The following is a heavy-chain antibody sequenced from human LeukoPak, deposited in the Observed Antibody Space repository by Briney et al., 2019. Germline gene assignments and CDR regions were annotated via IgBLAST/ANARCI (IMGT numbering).Heavy chain of an antibody. CDR2: INPSGGST. CDR3: GGGSSWSQFDY. V-gene: IGHV1-46*01. D-gene: IGHD6-13*01. Sequence: ASVKVSYKASGYTFTSYYMHWVRQAPGQGLEWMGIINPSGGSTSYAQKFQGRVTMTRDTSTSTVYMELSSLRSEDTAVYYCGGGSSWSQFDYWGQGTLVTVSS. J-gene: IGHJ4*02. CDR1: GYTFTSYY.